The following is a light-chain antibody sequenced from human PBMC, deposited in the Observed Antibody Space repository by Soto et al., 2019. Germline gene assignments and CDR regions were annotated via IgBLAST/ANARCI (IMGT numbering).Light chain of an antibody. CDR3: QQYDTFPVT. CDR2: DAS. J-gene: IGKJ5*01. V-gene: IGKV1-33*01. CDR1: QDITNY. Sequence: DIQMTQSPSSLSASVGARVTITCQASQDITNYLNWYQQKPGKAPQLLIYDASNLETGVPSRFSGSGSGTDFTFTISSLQPEDFATYYCQQYDTFPVTFGQGTRLEI.